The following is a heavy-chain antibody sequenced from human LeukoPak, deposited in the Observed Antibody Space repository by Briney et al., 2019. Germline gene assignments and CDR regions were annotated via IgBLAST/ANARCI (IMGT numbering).Heavy chain of an antibody. V-gene: IGHV4-59*01. CDR1: GVSISSYY. Sequence: SETLSLTCTVSGVSISSYYWNWIRQPPGKGLEWIGHISYSGSTNYNPSLKSRVTISVDTSKNQFSLRLSSVTAADTAVYYCARDRWFDPWGQGTLVTVSS. CDR3: ARDRWFDP. J-gene: IGHJ5*02. CDR2: ISYSGST.